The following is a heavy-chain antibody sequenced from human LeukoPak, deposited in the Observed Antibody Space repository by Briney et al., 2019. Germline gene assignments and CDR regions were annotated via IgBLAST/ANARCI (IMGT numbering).Heavy chain of an antibody. CDR3: AKSEIRRYSSGYDY. D-gene: IGHD6-19*01. J-gene: IGHJ4*02. V-gene: IGHV3-23*01. Sequence: QPGGSLRLSCAASGFTFSSYAMSWVRQAPGKGLEWVSAISGSGGSTYYADSVKGRFTISRDNSKNTLYLQMNSPRAEDTAVYYCAKSEIRRYSSGYDYWGQGTLVTVSS. CDR2: ISGSGGST. CDR1: GFTFSSYA.